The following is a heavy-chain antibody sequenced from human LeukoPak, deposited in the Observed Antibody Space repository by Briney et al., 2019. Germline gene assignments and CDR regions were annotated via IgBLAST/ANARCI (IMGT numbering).Heavy chain of an antibody. Sequence: ASVKVSCKASGYTFTSYGISWVRQAPGQGLEWMGWISAYNGNTNYAQKLQGRVTMTTDTSTSTAYMELRSLRSDDTAVYYCATDHGIGGYSYGFRYWGQGTLVTVSS. CDR1: GYTFTSYG. V-gene: IGHV1-18*01. CDR2: ISAYNGNT. D-gene: IGHD5-18*01. CDR3: ATDHGIGGYSYGFRY. J-gene: IGHJ4*02.